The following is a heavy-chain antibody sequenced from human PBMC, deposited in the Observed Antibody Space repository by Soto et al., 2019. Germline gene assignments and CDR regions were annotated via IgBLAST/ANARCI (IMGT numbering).Heavy chain of an antibody. CDR3: AKEATSFDY. Sequence: GGPLRLSCAASGFTFSSYTMNWVRQAPGKGLEWVSSISSSSSYLYYANSVKGRFTISRDSSKNTLYLQMNSLRAEDTAVYYCAKEATSFDYWGQGTLVTVSS. D-gene: IGHD2-2*01. CDR1: GFTFSSYT. CDR2: ISSSSSYL. V-gene: IGHV3-21*04. J-gene: IGHJ4*02.